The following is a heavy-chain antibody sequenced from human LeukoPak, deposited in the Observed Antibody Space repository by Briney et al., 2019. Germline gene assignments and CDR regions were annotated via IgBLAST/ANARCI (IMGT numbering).Heavy chain of an antibody. Sequence: GGSLRLSCAASGFTFSSYGMHRVRQAPGKGLEWVAVICYDGSNKYYGDSVKGRFTISRDNSKNTLYLQMNSLRAEDTAVYYCARDRYSSSWYLDYWGQGTLVTVSS. D-gene: IGHD6-13*01. CDR3: ARDRYSSSWYLDY. CDR1: GFTFSSYG. J-gene: IGHJ4*02. CDR2: ICYDGSNK. V-gene: IGHV3-33*01.